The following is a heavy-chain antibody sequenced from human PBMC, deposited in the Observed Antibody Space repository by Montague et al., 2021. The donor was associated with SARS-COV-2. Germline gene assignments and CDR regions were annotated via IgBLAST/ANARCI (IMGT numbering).Heavy chain of an antibody. Sequence: SETLSLTCAVSGGSFSDYYWSWIRQPPGKGLECIGLEWIGEIQHSRIINYNPSLKSRVTISVDASRNQLSLKLSSVTAADTAVYYCARGPRITMIVVVITDIWFDPWGQGTLVTVSS. CDR2: IQHSRII. CDR3: ARGPRITMIVVVITDIWFDP. D-gene: IGHD3-22*01. J-gene: IGHJ5*02. V-gene: IGHV4-34*01. CDR1: GGSFSDYY.